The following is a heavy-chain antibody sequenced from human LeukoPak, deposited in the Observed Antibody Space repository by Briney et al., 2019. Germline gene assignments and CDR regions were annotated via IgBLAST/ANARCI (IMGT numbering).Heavy chain of an antibody. D-gene: IGHD3-16*01. CDR2: IGGSGTRT. V-gene: IGHV3-23*01. CDR1: GFTFSRYN. J-gene: IGHJ4*02. CDR3: ARRAGAYTHPYDY. Sequence: GGSLRLSCAASGFTFSRYNMNWVRQAPGKGLEWVSGIGGSGTRTYYADSVKGRFTISRDNSKNTLYLQMNSLRAEDTAVYYCARRAGAYTHPYDYWGQGTLVTVSS.